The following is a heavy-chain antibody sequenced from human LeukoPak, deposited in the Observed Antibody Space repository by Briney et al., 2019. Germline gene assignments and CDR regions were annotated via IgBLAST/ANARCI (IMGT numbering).Heavy chain of an antibody. CDR1: GFTFSSYA. D-gene: IGHD6-19*01. CDR2: ICCIVCST. V-gene: IGHV3-23*01. CDR3: AKVDGPVTGTLTLDY. J-gene: IGHJ4*02. Sequence: GGSLRLSCAASGFTFSSYAMSWVRQAPGKGGEGVSVICCIVCSTYYAASVKGRFTISRDNSKNTLSLQMTSLRAEDTAVYYCAKVDGPVTGTLTLDYWGQGTLVTVSS.